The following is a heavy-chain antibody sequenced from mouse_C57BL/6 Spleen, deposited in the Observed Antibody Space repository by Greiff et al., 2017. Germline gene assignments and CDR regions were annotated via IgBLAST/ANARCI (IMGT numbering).Heavy chain of an antibody. CDR3: ARDGTGYPFDY. CDR2: ISSGRSTI. D-gene: IGHD1-1*01. V-gene: IGHV5-17*01. Sequence: EVHLVESGGGLVKPGWSLKLSCAASGFTFSDYGMHWVRQAPETGLPWVSYISSGRSTIYYAEPVKGRFTISRANAKNTLFLQMTSLRSEDTAMYYCARDGTGYPFDYWGQGTTRTVSS. CDR1: GFTFSDYG. J-gene: IGHJ2*01.